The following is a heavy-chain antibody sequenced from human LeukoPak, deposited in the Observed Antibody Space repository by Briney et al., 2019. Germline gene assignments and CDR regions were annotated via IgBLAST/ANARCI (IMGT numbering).Heavy chain of an antibody. CDR2: INHSGST. CDR1: GGSFSGYY. V-gene: IGHV4-34*01. J-gene: IGHJ6*02. CDR3: ARGGSIFGVVIIRSGLDSYYGMDV. D-gene: IGHD3-3*01. Sequence: SETLSLTCAVYGGSFSGYYWSLVRQPPGKGLEWSGEINHSGSTNYNPSLKSRVTISVDTSNNQFSLKLSSVPAADTAVYYCARGGSIFGVVIIRSGLDSYYGMDVWGQGTTVTVSS.